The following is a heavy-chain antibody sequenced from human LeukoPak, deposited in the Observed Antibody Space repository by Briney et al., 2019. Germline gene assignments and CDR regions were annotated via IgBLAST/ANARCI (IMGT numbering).Heavy chain of an antibody. Sequence: GGSLRLSCAASGFTFSNYAMIWVRQAPGKGLEWVSAISGSAGTTYYADSVKGRFTISRVNSKNTLYLQMNSLRAEDTAVYYCTKTDGLKYFFPHWGQGTLVTVSS. CDR2: ISGSAGTT. J-gene: IGHJ1*01. CDR1: GFTFSNYA. D-gene: IGHD2/OR15-2a*01. V-gene: IGHV3-23*01. CDR3: TKTDGLKYFFPH.